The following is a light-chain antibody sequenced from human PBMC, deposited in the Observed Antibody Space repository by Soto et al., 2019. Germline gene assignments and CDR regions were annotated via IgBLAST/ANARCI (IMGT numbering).Light chain of an antibody. CDR2: DRS. V-gene: IGKV1-5*01. CDR1: QGVSYW. CDR3: QQYNSWWT. Sequence: DIQMTQSPSTLSASVGDRVTITCRASQGVSYWLAWYQQKPGKAPKLLIYDRSSLASGVPRRFSGSGSGTEFILTISSLQPDDGATYYGQQYNSWWTFGQGTKVEI. J-gene: IGKJ1*01.